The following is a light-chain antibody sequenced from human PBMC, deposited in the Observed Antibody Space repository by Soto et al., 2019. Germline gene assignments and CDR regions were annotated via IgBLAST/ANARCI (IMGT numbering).Light chain of an antibody. CDR2: NSY. V-gene: IGKV3D-20*01. CDR1: HWFSGRN. J-gene: IGKJ5*01. CDR3: QQYGTWIT. Sequence: EIVLTQSPATLSLSPGERVSLSCGASHWFSGRNLAWYQQKPGQSPRLLIYNSYIRASGVPDRFSGSGSGTDFTLTITRLEPEDFAVYYCQQYGTWITFGQGTRLETK.